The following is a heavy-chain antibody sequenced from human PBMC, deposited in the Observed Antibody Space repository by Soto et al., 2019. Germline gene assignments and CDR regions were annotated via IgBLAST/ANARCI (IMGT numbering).Heavy chain of an antibody. CDR1: GFTFSSYS. Sequence: GGSLRLSCVASGFTFSSYSLNWVRQAPGKGLEWVSYISSSSGTIYYADSVKVRFTISRDNAENSLYLQMNSLRDDDTAVYYCAREDPWSANADDMDVWGQGTTVTVSS. J-gene: IGHJ6*02. CDR2: ISSSSGTI. V-gene: IGHV3-48*02. CDR3: AREDPWSANADDMDV. D-gene: IGHD3-3*01.